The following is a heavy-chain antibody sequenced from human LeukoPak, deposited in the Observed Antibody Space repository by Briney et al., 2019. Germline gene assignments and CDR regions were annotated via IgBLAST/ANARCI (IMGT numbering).Heavy chain of an antibody. J-gene: IGHJ2*01. CDR1: GGSFSNFV. CDR2: IIPVLGVS. V-gene: IGHV1-69*04. D-gene: IGHD1-26*01. Sequence: SVKVSCKASGGSFSNFVITWVRQAPGQGLEWMGRIIPVLGVSNFAQKLQGRVTISADKSTNTAHMELSSLRSEDTAVYYCARVRVGATTGWYFDLWGRGTLVTVSS. CDR3: ARVRVGATTGWYFDL.